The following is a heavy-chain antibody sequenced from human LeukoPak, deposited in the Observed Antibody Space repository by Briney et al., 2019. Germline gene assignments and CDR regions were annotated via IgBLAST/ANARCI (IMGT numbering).Heavy chain of an antibody. V-gene: IGHV3-30-3*01. D-gene: IGHD3-22*01. Sequence: GGSLRLSCAASGFTFSSCAMHWVRQAPGKGLEWVAVISYDGTNKYYADSMKGRFTISRDNSKNTLYLQMNSLRAEDSAVYYCARDLVWLREIDYWGQGTLVTVSS. CDR1: GFTFSSCA. CDR3: ARDLVWLREIDY. J-gene: IGHJ4*02. CDR2: ISYDGTNK.